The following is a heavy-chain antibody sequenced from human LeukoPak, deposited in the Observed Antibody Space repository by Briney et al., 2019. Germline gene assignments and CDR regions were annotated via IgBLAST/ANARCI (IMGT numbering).Heavy chain of an antibody. D-gene: IGHD2-15*01. J-gene: IGHJ4*02. Sequence: PGGSLRLSWAASGFTFSSYAMSWVRQAPGKGLEWVSAISGSGGSTYYADSVKGRFTISRDNSKNTLYLQMNSLRAEDTAVYYCAKPNIVVVVAAFDYWGQGTLVTVS. V-gene: IGHV3-23*01. CDR1: GFTFSSYA. CDR2: ISGSGGST. CDR3: AKPNIVVVVAAFDY.